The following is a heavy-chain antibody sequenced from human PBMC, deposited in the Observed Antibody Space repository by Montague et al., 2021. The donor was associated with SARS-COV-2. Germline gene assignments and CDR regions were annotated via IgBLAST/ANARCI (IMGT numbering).Heavy chain of an antibody. J-gene: IGHJ4*02. V-gene: IGHV4-59*02. CDR3: ARENTVTTFGGPYYIDS. D-gene: IGHD4-17*01. CDR2: IYDSGST. CDR1: GSSVRSYY. Sequence: SETLSLTCTASGSSVRSYYWSWIRQPPGKGLEWIGYIYDSGSTNYNPSLKSRVTISVDTSKNQFSLKLSSVTAADTAVYYCARENTVTTFGGPYYIDSWGQGTLVTVSA.